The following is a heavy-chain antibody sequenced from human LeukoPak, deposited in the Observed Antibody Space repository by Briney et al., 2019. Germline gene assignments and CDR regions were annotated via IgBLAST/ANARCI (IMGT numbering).Heavy chain of an antibody. CDR2: ISYDGSNK. V-gene: IGHV3-30-3*01. J-gene: IGHJ4*02. D-gene: IGHD6-19*01. CDR1: GFTFSSYA. Sequence: GGSLRLSCAASGFTFSSYAMHWVRQAPGKGLEWVAVISYDGSNKYYADSVKGRFTISRDNSKNTLYLQMNSLGAEDTAVYYCARDEASGQWLVPYFDYWGQGTLVTVSS. CDR3: ARDEASGQWLVPYFDY.